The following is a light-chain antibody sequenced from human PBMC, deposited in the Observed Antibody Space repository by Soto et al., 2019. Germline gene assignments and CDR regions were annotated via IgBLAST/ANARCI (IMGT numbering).Light chain of an antibody. CDR2: GAS. V-gene: IGKV3-20*01. CDR3: QQYGGSPRIT. J-gene: IGKJ5*01. CDR1: ERLSSVY. Sequence: EMVLRQYPGTLSLSPGERATLSCRASERLSSVYLAWYPTRPGQPTRLLIYGASNRATGIPDRFSGSGSGTDFTLIINRLEPADVAIYYCQQYGGSPRITFGQGTRLEIK.